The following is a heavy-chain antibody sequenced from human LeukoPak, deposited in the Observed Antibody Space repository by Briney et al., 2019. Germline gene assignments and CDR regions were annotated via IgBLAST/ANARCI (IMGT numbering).Heavy chain of an antibody. CDR2: ISPTGFTT. Sequence: GGSLRLSCAASGFTFNSYTMSWVRQAPGKGLEWVSVISPTGFTTLHTDSVKGRFIISRDNSKSMLYLQMDGLRAEDTAIYFCTKDVQVGPTRGFFDFWGQGTLVTVSS. CDR3: TKDVQVGPTRGFFDF. V-gene: IGHV3-23*01. D-gene: IGHD1-26*01. J-gene: IGHJ4*03. CDR1: GFTFNSYT.